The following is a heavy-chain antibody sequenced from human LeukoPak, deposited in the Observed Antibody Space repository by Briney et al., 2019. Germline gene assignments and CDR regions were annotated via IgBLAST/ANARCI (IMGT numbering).Heavy chain of an antibody. J-gene: IGHJ4*02. CDR2: IYSGGST. D-gene: IGHD2-2*01. CDR3: ARGCSSTSCQHLDY. Sequence: GGSLRLSCAASGFTVSSNYMSWVRQAPGKGLEWVSVIYSGGSTYYADSVKGRFTISRDNSKNTLYLQMNSLRAEDTAVYYCARGCSSTSCQHLDYWGQGTLVTVSS. CDR1: GFTVSSNY. V-gene: IGHV3-66*01.